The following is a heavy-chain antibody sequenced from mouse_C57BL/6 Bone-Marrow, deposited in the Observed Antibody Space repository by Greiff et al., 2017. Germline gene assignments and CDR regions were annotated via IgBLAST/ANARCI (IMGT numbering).Heavy chain of an antibody. D-gene: IGHD4-1*01. CDR3: ARAGPVGRSFDY. J-gene: IGHJ2*01. Sequence: QVQLLQPGAELVKPGASVKMSCKASGYTFTSYWITWVKQRPGQGLEWIGDIYPTSGRTNYNEKFKGKAILTVDNSSNTAYMQLSRLTSEDSAVFYCARAGPVGRSFDYWGRGTTPTVSS. CDR1: GYTFTSYW. V-gene: IGHV1-55*01. CDR2: IYPTSGRT.